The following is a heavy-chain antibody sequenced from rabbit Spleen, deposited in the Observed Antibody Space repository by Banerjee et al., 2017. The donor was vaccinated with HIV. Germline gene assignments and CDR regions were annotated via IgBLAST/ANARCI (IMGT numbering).Heavy chain of an antibody. V-gene: IGHV1S45*01. CDR2: IDPVFGST. J-gene: IGHJ6*01. CDR3: AREKSGNQGYDL. CDR1: GFTISISDW. D-gene: IGHD6-1*01. Sequence: QEQLEESGGGLVQPEGSLTLTCTASGFTISISDWIYWVRQAPGKGLEWIGYIDPVFGSTHYASWAKGRFTISKTSSTTVTLQMTSLTVADTATYFCAREKSGNQGYDLWGPGTLVTVS.